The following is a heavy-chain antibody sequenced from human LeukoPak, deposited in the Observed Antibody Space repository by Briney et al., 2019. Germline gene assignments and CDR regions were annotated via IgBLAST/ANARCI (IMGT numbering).Heavy chain of an antibody. V-gene: IGHV1-2*02. J-gene: IGHJ4*02. D-gene: IGHD3-22*01. Sequence: ASVKVSCKASGGTFSSYAISWVRQAPGQGLEWMGWINPNSGGTNYAQKFQGRVTMTRDTSISTAHMELSRLRSDDAAVYYCARPYYYDSSGYYYEYWGQGTLVTVSS. CDR3: ARPYYYDSSGYYYEY. CDR2: INPNSGGT. CDR1: GGTFSSYA.